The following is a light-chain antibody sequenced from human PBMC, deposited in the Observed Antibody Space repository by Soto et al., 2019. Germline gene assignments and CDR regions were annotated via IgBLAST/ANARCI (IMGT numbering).Light chain of an antibody. J-gene: IGLJ1*01. CDR1: KNDIGVYDF. Sequence: QSVLTQPPSASGSPGQSVTISCTGTKNDIGVYDFVSWYQHHPGKAPRLIIYEVVQRPSGVPDRFSGSKSGNTASLTVSGLQAAEEGDYFCKSYAGSNTYVFGSGTKLTVL. V-gene: IGLV2-8*01. CDR2: EVV. CDR3: KSYAGSNTYV.